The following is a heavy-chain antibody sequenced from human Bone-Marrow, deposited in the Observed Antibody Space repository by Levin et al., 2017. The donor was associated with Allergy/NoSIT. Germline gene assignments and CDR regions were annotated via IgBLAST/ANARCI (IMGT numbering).Heavy chain of an antibody. CDR1: GYTFSNYW. D-gene: IGHD6-19*01. CDR3: ARRRSLLAGWAEFDY. CDR2: IYPSDSDT. J-gene: IGHJ4*02. V-gene: IGHV5-51*01. Sequence: GESLKISCQASGYTFSNYWIGWVCQMPGKGLEWVGIIYPSDSDTRYGPSFQGQVTISVDKSINTAYLQWSSLRPSDTAMYYCARRRSLLAGWAEFDYWGQGALVLVSS.